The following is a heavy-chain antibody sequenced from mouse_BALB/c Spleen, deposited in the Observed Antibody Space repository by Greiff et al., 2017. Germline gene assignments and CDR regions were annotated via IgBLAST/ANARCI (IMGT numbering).Heavy chain of an antibody. Sequence: EVKLMESGPGLVKPSQSLSLTCTVTGYSITSDYAWNWLRQFPGNKLEWMGYISYSGSTSYNPSLKSRISITRDTSKNQFFLQLNSVTTEDTATYYCAKGDYRYGAWFAYWGQGTLVTVSA. J-gene: IGHJ3*01. D-gene: IGHD2-14*01. CDR2: ISYSGST. CDR1: GYSITSDYA. V-gene: IGHV3-2*02. CDR3: AKGDYRYGAWFAY.